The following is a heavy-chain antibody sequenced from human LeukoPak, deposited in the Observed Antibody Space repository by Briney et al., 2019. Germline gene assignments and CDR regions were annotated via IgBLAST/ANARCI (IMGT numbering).Heavy chain of an antibody. CDR1: GYIFTSYY. D-gene: IGHD1-26*01. CDR2: INPSGGST. CDR3: ARGGWELLDY. J-gene: IGHJ4*02. Sequence: ASVKVSCKASGYIFTSYYTRWVRQAPGQGLEWMGLINPSGGSTSYAQKFQGRVTMTRDTSTSTVYMELSSLRSEDTAVYYCARGGWELLDYWGQGTLVTVSS. V-gene: IGHV1-46*01.